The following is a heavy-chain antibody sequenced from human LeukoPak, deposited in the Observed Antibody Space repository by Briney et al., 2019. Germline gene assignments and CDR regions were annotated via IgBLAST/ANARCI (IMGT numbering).Heavy chain of an antibody. D-gene: IGHD3-10*01. V-gene: IGHV3-11*01. CDR1: GFIFSDYY. Sequence: GGSLRLSCAASGFIFSDYYMSWIRQAPGKGLEWVSHISGGGSMAYYVDSVKGRFTISRDNSKNLLYLQMNSLRAEDTAVYYCARGITMVRGVIDQNDYWGQGTLVTVSS. CDR3: ARGITMVRGVIDQNDY. CDR2: ISGGGSMA. J-gene: IGHJ4*02.